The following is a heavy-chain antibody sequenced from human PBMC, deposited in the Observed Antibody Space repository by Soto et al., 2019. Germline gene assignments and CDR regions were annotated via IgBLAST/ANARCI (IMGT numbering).Heavy chain of an antibody. J-gene: IGHJ5*02. D-gene: IGHD6-6*01. CDR1: GYTFTSYY. V-gene: IGHV1-46*01. CDR2: INPSGGGT. CDR3: ARRMYSSSSYNWFDP. Sequence: ASVKVSCKASGYTFTSYYMHWVRQAPGQGLEWMGIINPSGGGTSYAQKFQGRVTMTRDTSTSTVYMELSSLRSEDTAVYYCARRMYSSSSYNWFDPWGQGTLVTVSS.